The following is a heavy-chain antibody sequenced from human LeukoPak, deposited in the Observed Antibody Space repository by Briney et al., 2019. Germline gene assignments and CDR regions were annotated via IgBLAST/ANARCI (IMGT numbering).Heavy chain of an antibody. D-gene: IGHD3-16*01. CDR1: GYSISSGYY. CDR3: ASWGRGATSHPNADY. Sequence: SETLSLTCTVSGYSISSGYYWGWIRQPPGKGLEWIGSIYHSGSTYYNPSLKSRVTISVDTSKNQFSLKLSSVTAADTAVYYCASWGRGATSHPNADYWGQGTLVTVSS. V-gene: IGHV4-38-2*02. J-gene: IGHJ4*02. CDR2: IYHSGST.